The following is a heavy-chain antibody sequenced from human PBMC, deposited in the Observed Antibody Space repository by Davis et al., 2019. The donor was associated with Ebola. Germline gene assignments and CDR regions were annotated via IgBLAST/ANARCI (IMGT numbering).Heavy chain of an antibody. CDR2: ISAYNGNT. J-gene: IGHJ6*02. Sequence: AASVKVSCKASGGTFSSYAISWVRQAPGQGLEWMGWISAYNGNTNYAQKLQGRVTMTTDTSTSTAYMELSSLRSEDTAVYYCARDPSNYNYYGMDVWGQGTTVTVSS. CDR1: GGTFSSYA. V-gene: IGHV1-18*01. CDR3: ARDPSNYNYYGMDV. D-gene: IGHD6-6*01.